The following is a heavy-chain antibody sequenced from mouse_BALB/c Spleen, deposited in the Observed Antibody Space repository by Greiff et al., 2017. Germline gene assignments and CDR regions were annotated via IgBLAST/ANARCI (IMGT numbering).Heavy chain of an antibody. D-gene: IGHD2-4*01. V-gene: IGHV14-4*02. CDR2: IDPENGDT. CDR1: GFNIKDYY. Sequence: VQLQQSGAELVRSGASVKLSCTASGFNIKDYYMHWVKQRPEQGLEWIGWIDPENGDTEYAPKFQGKATMTADTSSNTAYLQLSSLTSEDTAVYYCNALYEYDGGDLDYWGQGTTLTVSS. J-gene: IGHJ2*01. CDR3: NALYEYDGGDLDY.